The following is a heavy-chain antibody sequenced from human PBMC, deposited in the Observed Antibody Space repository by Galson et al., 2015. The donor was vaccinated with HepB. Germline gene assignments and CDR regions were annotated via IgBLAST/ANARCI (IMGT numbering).Heavy chain of an antibody. V-gene: IGHV3-48*01. J-gene: IGHJ6*02. CDR2: ISSSSSTI. D-gene: IGHD2-21*02. CDR3: ARAYCGGDCYPSDPYYYYGMDV. CDR1: GFTFSSYS. Sequence: SLRLSCAASGFTFSSYSMNWVRQAPGKGLEWVSYISSSSSTIYYADSVKGRFTISRDNAKNSLYLQMNSLRAEDTAVYYCARAYCGGDCYPSDPYYYYGMDVWGQGTTVTVSS.